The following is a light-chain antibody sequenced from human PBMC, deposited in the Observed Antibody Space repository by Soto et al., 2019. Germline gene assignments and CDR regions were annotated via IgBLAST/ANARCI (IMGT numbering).Light chain of an antibody. CDR3: CSYAGSYMV. Sequence: QSALTQPRSVSGSPGQSVTISCTGTSSDVGGYNYVSWYQQHPGKAPKLMIYDVSKRPSGVPDRFSGSKSGNTASLTISGLQAEEEADYYCCSYAGSYMVFGGGTKVTVL. V-gene: IGLV2-11*01. CDR1: SSDVGGYNY. J-gene: IGLJ3*02. CDR2: DVS.